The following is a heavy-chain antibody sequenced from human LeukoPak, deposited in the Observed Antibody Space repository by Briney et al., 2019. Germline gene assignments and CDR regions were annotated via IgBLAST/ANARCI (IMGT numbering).Heavy chain of an antibody. J-gene: IGHJ6*03. V-gene: IGHV1-2*02. Sequence: GVSVKVSCKASGYTFTGYYMHWVRQAPGQGLEWMGWINPDSGGTNYAQKFQGRVTMTRDTSISTVYMELSRLKSDDTAVYYCARDKQLYWAHYYYYYMEVWGQGTLVTVSS. CDR3: ARDKQLYWAHYYYYYMEV. D-gene: IGHD1-1*01. CDR1: GYTFTGYY. CDR2: INPDSGGT.